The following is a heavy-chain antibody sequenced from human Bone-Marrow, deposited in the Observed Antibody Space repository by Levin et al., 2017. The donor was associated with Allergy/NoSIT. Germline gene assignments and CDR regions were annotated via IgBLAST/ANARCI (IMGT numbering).Heavy chain of an antibody. CDR1: GFTVSSNY. Sequence: PGGSLRLSCVASGFTVSSNYMSWVRQAPGKGLEWVSCMYSGGSTHYADSVKGRFTFSRDSSKNTLYLQMNSLRAEDTAVYYCAREGPVHYYDSSGMGDALDIWGQGTVVTVSS. J-gene: IGHJ3*02. D-gene: IGHD3-22*01. CDR3: AREGPVHYYDSSGMGDALDI. CDR2: MYSGGST. V-gene: IGHV3-66*01.